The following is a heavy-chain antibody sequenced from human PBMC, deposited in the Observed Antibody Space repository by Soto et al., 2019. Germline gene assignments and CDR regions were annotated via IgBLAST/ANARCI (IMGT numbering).Heavy chain of an antibody. CDR2: ISTTSTST. D-gene: IGHD6-13*01. Sequence: VQLVESGGGLVQPGGSLRLSCAASGFTFSDYHMTWIRQAPGKGLEWVSYISTTSTSTNYADSVKGRFTISRDNAKNSLYLQMTSLRAEDTAVYYCARGGRQQLNAWGQGTLVTVSS. V-gene: IGHV3-11*05. CDR3: ARGGRQQLNA. CDR1: GFTFSDYH. J-gene: IGHJ5*02.